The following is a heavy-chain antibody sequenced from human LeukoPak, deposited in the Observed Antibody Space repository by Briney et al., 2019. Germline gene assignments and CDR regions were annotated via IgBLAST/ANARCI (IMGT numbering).Heavy chain of an antibody. CDR1: GGSISSYY. J-gene: IGHJ6*02. CDR2: IYYSVST. CDR3: ARGSSYGMDV. D-gene: IGHD2-15*01. V-gene: IGHV4-59*01. Sequence: SETLSLTCTVSGGSISSYYWSWFRQPPGKGLEWIGYIYYSVSTNYNPSLKSRVTISGDTSRNQFSLKLSSVTAADTAVYYCARGSSYGMDVWGQGTTVTVSS.